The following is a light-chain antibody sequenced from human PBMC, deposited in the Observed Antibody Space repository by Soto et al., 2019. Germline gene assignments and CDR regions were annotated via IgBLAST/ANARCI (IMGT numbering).Light chain of an antibody. CDR3: QAWDSSTVV. CDR2: QDR. CDR1: KLGDKY. V-gene: IGLV3-1*01. J-gene: IGLJ2*01. Sequence: SYELTQPPSVSVSPGQTASITCSGDKLGDKYASWYQQQPGQSPVLVIYQDRKRPSGIPERFSGSNSGNTATLTISGTQAMDEADYYCQAWDSSTVVFGGGTQLTVL.